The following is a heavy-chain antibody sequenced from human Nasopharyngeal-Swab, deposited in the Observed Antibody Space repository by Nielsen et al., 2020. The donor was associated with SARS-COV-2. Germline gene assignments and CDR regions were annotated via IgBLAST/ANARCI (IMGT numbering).Heavy chain of an antibody. D-gene: IGHD3-10*01. J-gene: IGHJ3*02. CDR1: GFTFDDYA. Sequence: GESLKISCAASGFTFDDYAMHWVRQAPGKGLGWVSLISGDGGSTYYADSVKGRFTISRDNSKNSLYLQMNSLRTEDTALYYCAKGWFGELFGAFDIWGQGTMVTVSS. V-gene: IGHV3-43*02. CDR3: AKGWFGELFGAFDI. CDR2: ISGDGGST.